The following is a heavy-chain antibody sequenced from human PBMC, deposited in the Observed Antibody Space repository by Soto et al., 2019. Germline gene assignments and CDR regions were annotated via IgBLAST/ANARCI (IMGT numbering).Heavy chain of an antibody. J-gene: IGHJ5*02. V-gene: IGHV4-59*08. CDR3: ARQSCSSTSCYSWVSWFDP. D-gene: IGHD2-2*01. CDR2: IYYSGST. Sequence: QVQLQESGPGLVKPSETLSLTCTVSGGSISSYYWSWIRQPPGKGLEWVGHIYYSGSTNYNPSLKRRATIAVDTSKNQFSLKLSSVTAADTAVYYCARQSCSSTSCYSWVSWFDPWGQGTLVTVSS. CDR1: GGSISSYY.